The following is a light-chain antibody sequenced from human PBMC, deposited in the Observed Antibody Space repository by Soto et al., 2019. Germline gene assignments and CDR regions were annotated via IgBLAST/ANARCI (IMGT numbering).Light chain of an antibody. CDR1: SSDIGGFNY. V-gene: IGLV2-14*01. J-gene: IGLJ1*01. CDR2: EVS. Sequence: QSALTQPASVSGSLGQWITISCSGTSSDIGGFNYVSWYQQHPGKAPKLMIFEVSNRPSGVSTRFSGSKSGNTASLTISGLQAEDEADYYCSSYTSITSLYVFGTGTKLTVL. CDR3: SSYTSITSLYV.